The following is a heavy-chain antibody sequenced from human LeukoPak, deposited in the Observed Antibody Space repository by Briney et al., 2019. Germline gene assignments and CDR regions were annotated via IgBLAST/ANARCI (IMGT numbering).Heavy chain of an antibody. CDR2: ISGSGGST. V-gene: IGHV3-23*01. CDR1: GFTFSSYG. CDR3: AKLVVVVAATPFPTDY. D-gene: IGHD2-15*01. Sequence: GSLRLSCAASGFTFSSYGMSWVRQAPGKGLEWVSAISGSGGSTYYADSVKGRFTISRDNSKNTLYLQMNSLRAEDTAVYYCAKLVVVVAATPFPTDYWGQGTLVTVSS. J-gene: IGHJ4*02.